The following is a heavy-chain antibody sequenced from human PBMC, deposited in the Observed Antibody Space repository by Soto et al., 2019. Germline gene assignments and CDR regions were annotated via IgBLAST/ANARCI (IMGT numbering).Heavy chain of an antibody. Sequence: SETLSLTCAVYGGSFSGYYWSWIRQPPGKGLEWIGEINHSGSTNYNPSLKSRVTISVDTSKNQFSLKLSSVTAADTAVYYCARGGRGDYDFWSGYYIRYYGMDVWGQGTTVTVSS. CDR1: GGSFSGYY. D-gene: IGHD3-3*01. V-gene: IGHV4-34*01. CDR2: INHSGST. CDR3: ARGGRGDYDFWSGYYIRYYGMDV. J-gene: IGHJ6*02.